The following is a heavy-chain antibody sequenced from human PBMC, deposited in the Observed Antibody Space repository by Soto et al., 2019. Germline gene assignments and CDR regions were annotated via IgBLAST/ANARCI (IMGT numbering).Heavy chain of an antibody. V-gene: IGHV3-11*01. CDR2: IISSGSTI. J-gene: IGHJ5*02. D-gene: IGHD2-15*01. CDR3: ARGYCSGGSCQFDP. Sequence: SGGSLRLSCAASGFTFSDYYMSWIRQAPGKGLEWVSYIISSGSTIYYADSVKGRFTISRDNAKNSLYLQMNSLRAEDTAVYYCARGYCSGGSCQFDPWGQGTLVTVSS. CDR1: GFTFSDYY.